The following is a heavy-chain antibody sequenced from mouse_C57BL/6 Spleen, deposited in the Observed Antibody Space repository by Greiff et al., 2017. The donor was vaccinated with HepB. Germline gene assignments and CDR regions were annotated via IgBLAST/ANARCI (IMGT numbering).Heavy chain of an antibody. CDR1: GYTFTGYW. CDR3: AREGNYDAMDY. Sequence: QVQLKQSGAELMKPGASVKLSCKATGYTFTGYWIEWVKQRPGHGLEWIGEILPGSGSTNYNEKFKGKATLTVDQSSSTAYMQLNSLTSEDSAVYYCAREGNYDAMDYWGQGTSVTVSS. CDR2: ILPGSGST. D-gene: IGHD2-1*01. V-gene: IGHV1-9*01. J-gene: IGHJ4*01.